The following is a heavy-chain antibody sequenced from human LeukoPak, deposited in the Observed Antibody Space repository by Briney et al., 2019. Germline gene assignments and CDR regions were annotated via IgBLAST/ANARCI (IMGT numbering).Heavy chain of an antibody. D-gene: IGHD3-3*01. Sequence: SVKVSCKASGASFSNYAISWVRQAPGQGLEWMGGIIPIFASANYAQKFEGRVTITADESTRTAYMELSSLRSEDTAVYYCARVVPPLYYDFWSGYYGFYYYYYMDVWGKGTTVTVSS. CDR3: ARVVPPLYYDFWSGYYGFYYYYYMDV. V-gene: IGHV1-69*13. CDR1: GASFSNYA. J-gene: IGHJ6*03. CDR2: IIPIFASA.